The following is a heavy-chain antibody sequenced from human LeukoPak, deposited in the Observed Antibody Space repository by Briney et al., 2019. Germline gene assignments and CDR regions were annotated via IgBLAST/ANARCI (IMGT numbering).Heavy chain of an antibody. Sequence: LGLSCEASGFTFDDYAMHWVRQAPGKGLEWVSGISWNSGSIGYADSVKGRFTISRDNAKNSLYLQMNSLRAEDTALYYCAKDFRIAAAGEIDYWGQGTLVTVSS. CDR2: ISWNSGSI. CDR3: AKDFRIAAAGEIDY. J-gene: IGHJ4*02. CDR1: GFTFDDYA. V-gene: IGHV3-9*01. D-gene: IGHD6-13*01.